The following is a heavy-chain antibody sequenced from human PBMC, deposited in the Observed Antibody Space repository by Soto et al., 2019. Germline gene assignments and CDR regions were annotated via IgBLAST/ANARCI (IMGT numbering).Heavy chain of an antibody. J-gene: IGHJ5*02. CDR2: IYYSGST. V-gene: IGHV4-31*03. CDR3: AREAVAYYDSGSYNWFDP. Sequence: QVQLQESGPGLVKPSQTLSLTCTVSGGSISSGGYYWSWIRQSPGKGLEWIGYIYYSGSTYYNPXXKRRFTISVDXXNXQXSLKLRFVTAADTAVYYCAREAVAYYDSGSYNWFDPWGQGILVTVSS. D-gene: IGHD3-10*01. CDR1: GGSISSGGYY.